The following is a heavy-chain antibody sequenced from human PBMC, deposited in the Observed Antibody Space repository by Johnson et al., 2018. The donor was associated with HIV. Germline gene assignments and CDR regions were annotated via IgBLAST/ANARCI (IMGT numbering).Heavy chain of an antibody. Sequence: VQLVESGGGVVQPGRSLRLSCAASGFTFSSYGMHWVRQAPGKGLEWVAVIWYDGSNKYYAESVKGRFTISRDNSKNTLYLQMNSLRAEDTAVYYCARDLAYNSRWTGAFDIWGQGTMVTVSS. CDR2: IWYDGSNK. CDR1: GFTFSSYG. V-gene: IGHV3-33*01. D-gene: IGHD6-13*01. CDR3: ARDLAYNSRWTGAFDI. J-gene: IGHJ3*02.